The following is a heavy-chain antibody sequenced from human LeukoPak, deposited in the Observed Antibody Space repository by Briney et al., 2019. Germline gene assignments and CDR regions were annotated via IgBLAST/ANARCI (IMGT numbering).Heavy chain of an antibody. CDR3: ARGTIFGVVPYYFDY. Sequence: SETLSLTCAVYGGSFSGYYWSWIRQPPGKGLEWIGEINHSGSTNYNPSLKSRVTISVDTSKNQFPLKLSSVTAADTAVYYCARGTIFGVVPYYFDYWGQGTLVTVSS. CDR1: GGSFSGYY. J-gene: IGHJ4*02. D-gene: IGHD3-3*01. CDR2: INHSGST. V-gene: IGHV4-34*01.